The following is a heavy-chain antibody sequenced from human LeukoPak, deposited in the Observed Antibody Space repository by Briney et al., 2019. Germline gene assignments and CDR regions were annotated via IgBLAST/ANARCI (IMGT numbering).Heavy chain of an antibody. V-gene: IGHV1-18*01. D-gene: IGHD6-19*01. CDR3: ARIAVAGSFDY. Sequence: GASVKVSCKASGGTFSSYAISWVRQAPGQGLEWMGWISAYNGNTNYAQKLHGRVTMTTDTSTSTAYMELRSLRSDDTAVYYCARIAVAGSFDYWGQGTLVTVSS. CDR1: GGTFSSYA. CDR2: ISAYNGNT. J-gene: IGHJ4*02.